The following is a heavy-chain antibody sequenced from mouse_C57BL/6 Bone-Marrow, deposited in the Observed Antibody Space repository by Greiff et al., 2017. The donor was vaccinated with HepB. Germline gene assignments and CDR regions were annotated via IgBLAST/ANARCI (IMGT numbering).Heavy chain of an antibody. J-gene: IGHJ4*01. D-gene: IGHD2-4*01. CDR2: ISYDGSN. CDR1: GYSITSGYY. Sequence: EVKLMESGPGLVKPSQSLSLTCSVTGYSITSGYYWNWIRQFPGNKLEWMGYISYDGSNNYNPSLKNRISITRDTSKNQFFLKLNSVTTEDTATYYCARKGLYYDYDEAMDYWGQGTSVTVSS. CDR3: ARKGLYYDYDEAMDY. V-gene: IGHV3-6*01.